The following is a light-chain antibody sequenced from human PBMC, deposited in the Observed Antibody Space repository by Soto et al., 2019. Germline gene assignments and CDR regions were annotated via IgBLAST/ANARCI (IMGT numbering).Light chain of an antibody. CDR3: QQYNDKWT. Sequence: DIQMTQSPSTLSASVGDRVTITCRASQSISSWLAWYQQKPGQAPKLLIYKASTLQSGAPSRFSGSGSGTEFTLAIIILQPDDSARYYCQQYNDKWTFCQGTKGE. J-gene: IGKJ1*01. V-gene: IGKV1-5*03. CDR2: KAS. CDR1: QSISSW.